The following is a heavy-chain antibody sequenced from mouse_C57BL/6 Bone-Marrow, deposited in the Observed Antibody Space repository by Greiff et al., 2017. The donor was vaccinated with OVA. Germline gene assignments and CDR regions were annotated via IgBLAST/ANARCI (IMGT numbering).Heavy chain of an antibody. CDR2: ISYDGSN. V-gene: IGHV3-6*01. CDR3: AREIPYDGYPYWYFDV. Sequence: ESGPGLVKPSQSLSLTCSVTGYSITSGYYWNWIRQFPGNKLEWMGYISYDGSNNYNPSLKNRISITRDTSKNQFFLKLNSVTTEDTATYYCAREIPYDGYPYWYFDVWGTGTTVTVSS. D-gene: IGHD2-3*01. CDR1: GYSITSGYY. J-gene: IGHJ1*03.